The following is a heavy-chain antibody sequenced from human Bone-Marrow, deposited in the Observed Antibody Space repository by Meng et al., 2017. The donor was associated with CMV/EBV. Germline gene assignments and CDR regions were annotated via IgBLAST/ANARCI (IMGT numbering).Heavy chain of an antibody. J-gene: IGHJ5*02. Sequence: ASVKVSCKASGYTFTGYYVHWVRQAPGQGLEWMGWINPNSGGTNYAQKFQGRVTMTRDTSISTAYMELSRLRSDDTAVYYCAGDRDPLVAVRLGWFDPWGQGTLVTVSS. CDR3: AGDRDPLVAVRLGWFDP. CDR1: GYTFTGYY. CDR2: INPNSGGT. V-gene: IGHV1-2*02. D-gene: IGHD2-15*01.